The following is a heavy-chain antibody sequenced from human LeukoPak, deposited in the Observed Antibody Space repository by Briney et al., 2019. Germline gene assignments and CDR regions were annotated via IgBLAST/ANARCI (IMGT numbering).Heavy chain of an antibody. CDR3: ARSHTYYDTLTGYYTRGPFDY. D-gene: IGHD3-9*01. Sequence: GGSLRLSCAASGFTFSSYEMNWVRQAPGKGLEWVSYISSSSSTIYYADSVKGRFTISRDNAKNSLYLQMNSLRAEDTAVYYCARSHTYYDTLTGYYTRGPFDYWGQGTLVTVSS. J-gene: IGHJ4*02. V-gene: IGHV3-48*03. CDR2: ISSSSSTI. CDR1: GFTFSSYE.